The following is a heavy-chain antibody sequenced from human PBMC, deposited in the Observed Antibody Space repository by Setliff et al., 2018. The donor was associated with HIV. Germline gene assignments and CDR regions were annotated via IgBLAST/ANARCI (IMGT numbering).Heavy chain of an antibody. CDR1: GSTFSSYG. CDR3: AVGRFRYYSDY. J-gene: IGHJ4*02. V-gene: IGHV3-33*03. D-gene: IGHD2-15*01. Sequence: GGSLRLSCTASGSTFSSYGMHWVRQAPGKGLEWVAVIWYDGSNKNYADSVKGRFTISRDNAKNSLSLQMNSLRAEDTAIYYCAVGRFRYYSDYWGQGALVTVSS. CDR2: IWYDGSNK.